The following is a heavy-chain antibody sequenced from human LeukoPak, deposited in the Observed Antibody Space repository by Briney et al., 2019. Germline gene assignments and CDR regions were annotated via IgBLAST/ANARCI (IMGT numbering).Heavy chain of an antibody. CDR1: GGSISSYC. Sequence: PSETLSLTCTVSGGSISSYCWSWIRQPPGKGLEWIGYIYYSGSTNYNPSLKSRVTISVDSSKNQFSLKLSSVTAADTAVYYCASPSEDSSGWESFDYWGQGTLVTVSS. V-gene: IGHV4-59*01. J-gene: IGHJ4*02. D-gene: IGHD6-19*01. CDR2: IYYSGST. CDR3: ASPSEDSSGWESFDY.